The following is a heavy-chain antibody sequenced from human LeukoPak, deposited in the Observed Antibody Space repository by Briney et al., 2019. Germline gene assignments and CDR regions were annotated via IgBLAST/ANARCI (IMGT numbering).Heavy chain of an antibody. Sequence: GGSLRLSCAASGFTFSNYTMSWVRQAPGKGLEWVSAMSAGGSSTWYADSVKGRLTISRDNSKNTLFLQMNSLRAEDTAVYYCAKDLYDSSGSRYDYWGQGTLVTVSS. CDR3: AKDLYDSSGSRYDY. D-gene: IGHD3-22*01. CDR1: GFTFSNYT. V-gene: IGHV3-23*01. CDR2: MSAGGSST. J-gene: IGHJ4*02.